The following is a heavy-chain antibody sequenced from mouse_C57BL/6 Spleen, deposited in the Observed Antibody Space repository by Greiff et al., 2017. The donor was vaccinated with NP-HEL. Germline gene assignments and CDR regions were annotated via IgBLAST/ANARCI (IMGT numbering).Heavy chain of an antibody. CDR1: GFTFTDYY. V-gene: IGHV7-3*01. J-gene: IGHJ4*01. D-gene: IGHD1-1*01. CDR3: ASHNYYGSSYDAMDY. Sequence: EVKLVESGGGLVQPGGSLSLSCAASGFTFTDYYMSWVRQPPGKALEWLGFIRNKANGYTTEYSASVKGRFTISRDNSQSILYLKMNALRAEDSATYYCASHNYYGSSYDAMDYWGQGTSVTVSS. CDR2: IRNKANGYTT.